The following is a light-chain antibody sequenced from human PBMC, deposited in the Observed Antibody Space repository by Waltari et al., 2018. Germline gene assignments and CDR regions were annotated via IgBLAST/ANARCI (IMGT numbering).Light chain of an antibody. CDR3: SSFTTSSTLL. CDR1: SSDVGDFTS. V-gene: IGLV2-14*03. J-gene: IGLJ2*01. CDR2: DVS. Sequence: QSALTQPASVSASPGESITISCTATSSDVGDFTSVSWYQQHPGKAPKFMIYDVSNRPSGVSHRFSCSKSGNTASLTISGLQAEDEAVYYCSSFTTSSTLLFGGGTKLTVL.